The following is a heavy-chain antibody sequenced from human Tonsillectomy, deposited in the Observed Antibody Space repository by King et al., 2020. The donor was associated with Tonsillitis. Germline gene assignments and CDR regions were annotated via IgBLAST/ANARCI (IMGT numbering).Heavy chain of an antibody. Sequence: VQLVQSGAEVKKPGASVKVSCKASGYTFIGYYLHWVRQAPGQGLEWMGWINPNSGGTNYAQKYQGRVTMTRDTSISTAYMELSRLRYVATAVYYCARGKGTYYYDSSAYYAGDYWGQGTLVTVSS. V-gene: IGHV1-2*02. CDR1: GYTFIGYY. J-gene: IGHJ4*02. CDR2: INPNSGGT. D-gene: IGHD3-22*01. CDR3: ARGKGTYYYDSSAYYAGDY.